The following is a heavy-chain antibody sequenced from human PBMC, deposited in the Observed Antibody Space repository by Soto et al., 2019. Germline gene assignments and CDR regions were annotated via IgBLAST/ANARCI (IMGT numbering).Heavy chain of an antibody. D-gene: IGHD6-13*01. J-gene: IGHJ4*02. Sequence: PSETLSLTCTVSGGSVSSGSYCWGLIRQPPGKGLEWIGYIFYSGSTNYNPSLKSRVTISVDTSKNQFSLKLSSVTAADTAVYYCARLRSLAAAGTFDYWGQGTLVTVSS. CDR1: GGSVSSGSYC. V-gene: IGHV4-61*01. CDR2: IFYSGST. CDR3: ARLRSLAAAGTFDY.